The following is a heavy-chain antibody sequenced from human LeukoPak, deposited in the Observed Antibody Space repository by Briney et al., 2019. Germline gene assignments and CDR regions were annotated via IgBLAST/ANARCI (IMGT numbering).Heavy chain of an antibody. CDR2: IYSGGTT. CDR1: EFTVSTNY. J-gene: IGHJ4*02. D-gene: IGHD6-19*01. Sequence: GGSLRLSCAASEFTVSTNYMNWVRQAPGKGLEWVSAIYSGGTTYYADSVKGRFTISRDTSKNTLYLQMNSLRAEDTAVYYCARGTIAVPGTGYWGQGTLVTVSS. CDR3: ARGTIAVPGTGY. V-gene: IGHV3-66*01.